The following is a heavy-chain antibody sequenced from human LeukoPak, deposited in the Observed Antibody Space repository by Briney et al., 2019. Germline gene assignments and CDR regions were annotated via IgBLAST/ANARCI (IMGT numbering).Heavy chain of an antibody. CDR3: ARDLGSSTTMIVIWSEGGFDY. J-gene: IGHJ4*02. D-gene: IGHD3-22*01. Sequence: GGSLRLSCAASGFTFSSYWMHWVRQAPGKGLVWVSRINSDGSSTSYADSVKGRFTISRDNAKNSLYLQMNSLRAEDTAVYYCARDLGSSTTMIVIWSEGGFDYWGQGTLVTVSS. CDR1: GFTFSSYW. CDR2: INSDGSST. V-gene: IGHV3-74*01.